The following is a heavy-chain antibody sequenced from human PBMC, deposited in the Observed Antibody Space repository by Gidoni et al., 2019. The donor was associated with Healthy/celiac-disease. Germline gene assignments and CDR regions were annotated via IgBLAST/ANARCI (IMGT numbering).Heavy chain of an antibody. CDR2: IYYSGST. J-gene: IGHJ5*02. CDR3: ARFLSDSNYVHAPPVWFDP. D-gene: IGHD4-4*01. CDR1: GGSISSSTSY. Sequence: QLQLQESGPGLVKPSETLSLTCTVSGGSISSSTSYWGWIRQPPGKGLEWIGTIYYSGSTYYNPSLKSRVTISVDTSKNQFSLKLSSVTAADTAVYYCARFLSDSNYVHAPPVWFDPWGQGTLVTVSS. V-gene: IGHV4-39*01.